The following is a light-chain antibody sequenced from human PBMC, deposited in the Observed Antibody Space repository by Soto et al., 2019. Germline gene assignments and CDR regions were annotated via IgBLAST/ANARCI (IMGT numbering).Light chain of an antibody. CDR2: DAS. Sequence: EIVLTQSPATLSLSPGERATLSCRASQSVSSYLAWYQQKPGQAPRLLIYDASNVATGIPARFSGSGSGTDFTLTISRLEPEDFAVYYCQQRSNWPPLTFGGGTKVEIK. J-gene: IGKJ4*01. CDR3: QQRSNWPPLT. CDR1: QSVSSY. V-gene: IGKV3-11*01.